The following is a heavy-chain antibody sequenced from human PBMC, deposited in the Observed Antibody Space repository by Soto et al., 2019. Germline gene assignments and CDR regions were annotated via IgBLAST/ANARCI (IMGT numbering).Heavy chain of an antibody. Sequence: ASVNVSCRASGSTFSRYGSGWVRQAPGQGLDGMRWISAYDSNTNYEQKLHGRVSETTDRSTSIAYMELRSLRGEDTAAYYCAREGAVAKYYYCYGMDVGGHGATVTVSS. D-gene: IGHD2-15*01. V-gene: IGHV1-18*01. CDR3: AREGAVAKYYYCYGMDV. CDR1: GSTFSRYG. J-gene: IGHJ6*02. CDR2: ISAYDSNT.